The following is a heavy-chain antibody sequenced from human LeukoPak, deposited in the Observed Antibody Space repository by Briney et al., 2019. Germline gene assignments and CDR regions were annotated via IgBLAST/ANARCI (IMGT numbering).Heavy chain of an antibody. V-gene: IGHV3-23*01. D-gene: IGHD1-1*01. CDR1: GFAFSDYA. J-gene: IGHJ4*02. Sequence: PGGSLRLSCAASGFAFSDYAMSWVRQAPGKGLEWASAVSASGASTYYADSVEGRFSISRENSKRTLFLQMNSLRVEDTAIYYCAKAGSRQLEDYWGQGTLVTISS. CDR3: AKAGSRQLEDY. CDR2: VSASGAST.